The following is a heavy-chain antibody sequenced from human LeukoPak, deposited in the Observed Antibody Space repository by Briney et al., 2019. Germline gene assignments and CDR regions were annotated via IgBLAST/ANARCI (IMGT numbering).Heavy chain of an antibody. J-gene: IGHJ4*02. CDR3: AKGSSPFDY. CDR2: LTDSGRST. D-gene: IGHD6-13*01. V-gene: IGHV3-23*01. Sequence: PGGSLRLSCAASGFTFSSYAMSWVRQAPGKGLQWVSALTDSGRSTYYADSVKGRFTISRDNSKNTLSLQMNSLRAEDTAVYYCAKGSSPFDYWGQGTLVTVSS. CDR1: GFTFSSYA.